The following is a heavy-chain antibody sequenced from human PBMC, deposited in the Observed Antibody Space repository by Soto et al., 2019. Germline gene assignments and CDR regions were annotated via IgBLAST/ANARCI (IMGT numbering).Heavy chain of an antibody. J-gene: IGHJ4*02. V-gene: IGHV4-31*03. CDR3: ASCSPYYDILTGYYIHNYFDY. CDR2: IYYSGST. D-gene: IGHD3-9*01. CDR1: GGSISNGGYY. Sequence: SETLSLTCTVSGGSISNGGYYWSWIRQHPGKGLEWIGYIYYSGSTYYNPSLKSRVTISVDTSKNQFSLKLSSVTAADTAVYYCASCSPYYDILTGYYIHNYFDYWGQGNLVTVSS.